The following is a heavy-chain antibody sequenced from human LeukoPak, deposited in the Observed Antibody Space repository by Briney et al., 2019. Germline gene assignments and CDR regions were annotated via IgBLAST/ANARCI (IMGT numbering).Heavy chain of an antibody. CDR3: ARDTLSSGYYQFDY. V-gene: IGHV3-30*02. CDR2: IRYDGSNK. Sequence: GGSLRLSRAASGFTFSSYGMHWVRQAPGKGLEWVAFIRYDGSNKYYADSVKGRFTISRDNSKNTLYLQMNSLRAEDTAVYYCARDTLSSGYYQFDYWGQGTLVTVSS. CDR1: GFTFSSYG. J-gene: IGHJ4*02. D-gene: IGHD3-22*01.